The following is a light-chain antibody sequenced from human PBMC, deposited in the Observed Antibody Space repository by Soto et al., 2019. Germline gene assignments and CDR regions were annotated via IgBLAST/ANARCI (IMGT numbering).Light chain of an antibody. Sequence: DIQMTQSPSTLSASVGDRVTITCRASQSINSWLAWYQQKPGKAPKLLIYKASSLESEVPSRFSGSGSGTEFTLTISSLQPDDFATYYCQQYNSYPVTFGQGTKLEIK. V-gene: IGKV1-5*03. CDR3: QQYNSYPVT. J-gene: IGKJ2*01. CDR2: KAS. CDR1: QSINSW.